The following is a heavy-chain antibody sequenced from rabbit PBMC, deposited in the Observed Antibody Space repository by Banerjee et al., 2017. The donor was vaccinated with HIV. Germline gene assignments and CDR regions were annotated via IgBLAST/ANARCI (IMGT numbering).Heavy chain of an antibody. D-gene: IGHD4-1*01. V-gene: IGHV1S45*01. CDR3: ARDLAGVICWNFNL. J-gene: IGHJ4*01. CDR1: GIDFSSYG. CDR2: INTSSGNT. Sequence: QEQLVESGGGLVTLGGSLKLSCKASGIDFSSYGISWVRQAPGKGLEWIACINTSSGNTVYASWAKGRFTISKTSSTTVTLQMTSLTAADTATYFCARDLAGVICWNFNLWGQGTLVTVS.